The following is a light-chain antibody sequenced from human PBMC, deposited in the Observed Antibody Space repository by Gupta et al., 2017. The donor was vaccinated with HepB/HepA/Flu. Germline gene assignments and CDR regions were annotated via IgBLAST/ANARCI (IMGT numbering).Light chain of an antibody. J-gene: IGKJ4*01. V-gene: IGKV2-28*01. Sequence: DIVMTQSPLSLPVTPGEPASISCRSSQSLLHSNGYNYLDWYLQKPGQSPQLLIYLGSDRASGVPDRCSGSGAGTDFTLKISRVEAEDVGIYYCRQALQTPLTFGVGKKVEIK. CDR3: RQALQTPLT. CDR1: QSLLHSNGYNY. CDR2: LGS.